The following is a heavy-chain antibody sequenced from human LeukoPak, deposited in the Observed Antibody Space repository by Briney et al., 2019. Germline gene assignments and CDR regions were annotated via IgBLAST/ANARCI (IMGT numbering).Heavy chain of an antibody. CDR1: GGSILTTNW. D-gene: IGHD1-26*01. Sequence: SETLSLTCAVSGGSILTTNWWRWVRQPPGKGLEWIGEVHLSEASNYNPSLKSRVSMSIDNSKNQLSLKLTSVTAADTAIYYCARESGAFCPFGFWGQGTLVTVSS. CDR2: VHLSEAS. CDR3: ARESGAFCPFGF. V-gene: IGHV4-4*02. J-gene: IGHJ4*02.